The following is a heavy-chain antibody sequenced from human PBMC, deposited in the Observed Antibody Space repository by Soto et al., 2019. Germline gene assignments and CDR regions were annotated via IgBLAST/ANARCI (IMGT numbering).Heavy chain of an antibody. CDR1: GFTFSSYA. CDR2: ISGGANNT. J-gene: IGHJ4*02. D-gene: IGHD2-15*01. V-gene: IGHV3-23*01. CDR3: AKDKKTAGVAAIVDY. Sequence: EVQLLQSGGGLVQPGGSLRLSCAASGFTFSSYALSWVRLAPGKGLEWVSSISGGANNTYYAESVKGRFTISRDNAKNTLSLQMNSLRTEDTAIYYCAKDKKTAGVAAIVDYWGQGTLVTVSS.